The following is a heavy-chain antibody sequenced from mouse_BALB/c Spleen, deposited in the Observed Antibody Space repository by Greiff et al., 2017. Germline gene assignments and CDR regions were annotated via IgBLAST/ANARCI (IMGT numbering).Heavy chain of an antibody. CDR2: IWGDGST. CDR3: ARVPPYYGYLYYAMDY. D-gene: IGHD1-2*01. V-gene: IGHV2-6-7*01. J-gene: IGHJ4*01. Sequence: VQRVESGPGLVAPSQSLSITCTVSGFSLTGYGVNWVRQPPGKGLEWLGMIWGDGSTDYNSALKSRLSISKDNSKSQVFLKMNSLQTDDTARYYCARVPPYYGYLYYAMDYWGQGTSVTVSS. CDR1: GFSLTGYG.